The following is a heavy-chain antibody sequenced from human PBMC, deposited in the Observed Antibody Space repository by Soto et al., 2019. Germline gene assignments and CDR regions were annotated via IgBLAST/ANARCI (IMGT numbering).Heavy chain of an antibody. V-gene: IGHV3-74*01. CDR3: ARLPNKSPQN. CDR1: GFTFSSYW. Sequence: EVQLVESGGGLVQPGGSLRLSCAASGFTFSSYWMHWVRQAPGKGLVWVSSISTDASSTSYADPVKGRFTISRDNAKNTLYLPMNSVRAEDTAVYYCARLPNKSPQNWGQGNLVIVSP. J-gene: IGHJ1*01. CDR2: ISTDASST.